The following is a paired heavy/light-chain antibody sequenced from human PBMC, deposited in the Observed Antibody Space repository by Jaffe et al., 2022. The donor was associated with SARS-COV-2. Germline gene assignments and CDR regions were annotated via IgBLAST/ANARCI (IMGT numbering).Light chain of an antibody. CDR1: SLRSYY. V-gene: IGLV3-19*01. J-gene: IGLJ3*02. CDR2: GKN. CDR3: NSRDSSGNHSV. Sequence: SSELTQDPAVSVALGQTVRITCQGDSLRSYYASWYQQKPGQAPVLVIYGKNNRPSGIPDRFSGSSSGNTASLTITGAQAEDEADYYCNSRDSSGNHSVFGGGTKLTVL.
Heavy chain of an antibody. CDR1: GFTVSSNY. D-gene: IGHD3-16*02. CDR2: IYSGGST. CDR3: AREVWESFGGVIVGDYYYGMDV. Sequence: EVQLVESGGGLIQPGGSLRLSCAASGFTVSSNYMSWVRQAPGKGLEWVSVIYSGGSTYYADSVKGRFTISRDNSKNTLYLQMNSLRAEDTAVYYCAREVWESFGGVIVGDYYYGMDVWGQGTTVTVSS. V-gene: IGHV3-53*01. J-gene: IGHJ6*02.